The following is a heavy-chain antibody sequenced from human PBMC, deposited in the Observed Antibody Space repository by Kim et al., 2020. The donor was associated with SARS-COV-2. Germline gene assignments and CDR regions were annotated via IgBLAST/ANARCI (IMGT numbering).Heavy chain of an antibody. D-gene: IGHD3-16*02. CDR2: IYYSGST. CDR3: ARDVLNYDYIWGSYRPYGMDV. Sequence: SETLSLTCTVSGGSISSYYWSWIRQPPGKGLEWIGYIYYSGSTNYNPSLKSRVTISVDTSKNQFSLKLSSVTAADTAAYYCARDVLNYDYIWGSYRPYGMDVWGQGTTVTVSS. J-gene: IGHJ6*02. CDR1: GGSISSYY. V-gene: IGHV4-59*13.